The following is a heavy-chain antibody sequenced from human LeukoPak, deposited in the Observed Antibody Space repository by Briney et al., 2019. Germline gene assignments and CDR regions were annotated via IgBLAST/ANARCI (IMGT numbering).Heavy chain of an antibody. CDR3: AREALTVAPTFDY. Sequence: SETLSLTCAVYGGSFSGYYWSWIRQPPGKGLEWIGEINHSGSTNYNPSLKSRVTISVDTSKNQFSLKLSSVTAADTAVYYCAREALTVAPTFDYWGQGTLVTVSS. V-gene: IGHV4-34*01. CDR1: GGSFSGYY. D-gene: IGHD5-12*01. J-gene: IGHJ4*02. CDR2: INHSGST.